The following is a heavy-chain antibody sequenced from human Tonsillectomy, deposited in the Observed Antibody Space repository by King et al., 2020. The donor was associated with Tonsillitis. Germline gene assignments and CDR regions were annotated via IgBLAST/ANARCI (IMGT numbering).Heavy chain of an antibody. D-gene: IGHD3-9*01. CDR2: IKQHGSEE. CDR1: EFTFSSYW. V-gene: IGHV3-7*01. Sequence: VQLVESGGGLVQPGGSLRLSCAASEFTFSSYWMSWVRQAPGKGLEWVANIKQHGSEENYVDSVKGRFTISRDNAKNSLYLQMNSLRAEDTAVYYCARPLTVDYAFDIWGQGTTVTVSS. J-gene: IGHJ3*02. CDR3: ARPLTVDYAFDI.